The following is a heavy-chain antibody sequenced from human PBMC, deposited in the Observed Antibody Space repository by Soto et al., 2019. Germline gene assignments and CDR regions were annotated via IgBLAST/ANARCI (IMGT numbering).Heavy chain of an antibody. V-gene: IGHV3-74*01. CDR1: GFTFSNYY. Sequence: EMQLVESGGGLVQPGGSLRLSCAASGFTFSNYYMHWVRQAPGKGPVWVSRISSDGTTTTYADSVKGRFTISRDNAKNTLYLQVNSLSADDTAVYHCARVANCDSSGCYSYFDLWGQGALVTVSS. CDR3: ARVANCDSSGCYSYFDL. CDR2: ISSDGTTT. J-gene: IGHJ4*02. D-gene: IGHD3-22*01.